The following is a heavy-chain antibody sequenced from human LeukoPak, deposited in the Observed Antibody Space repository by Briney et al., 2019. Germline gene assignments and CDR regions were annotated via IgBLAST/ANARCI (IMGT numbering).Heavy chain of an antibody. Sequence: PSETLSLTCAVYGGSFSDYYWTWIRQPPGKGLEWIGEIYHSGSTNYNPSLKSRVTISVDKSKNQFSLKLSSVTAADTAVYYCAGEWLVRKAFDIWGQGTMVTVSS. CDR2: IYHSGST. CDR3: AGEWLVRKAFDI. J-gene: IGHJ3*02. V-gene: IGHV4-34*01. D-gene: IGHD6-19*01. CDR1: GGSFSDYY.